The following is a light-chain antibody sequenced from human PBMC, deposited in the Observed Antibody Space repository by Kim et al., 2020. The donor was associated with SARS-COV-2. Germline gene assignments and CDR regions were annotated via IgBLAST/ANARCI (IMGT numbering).Light chain of an antibody. J-gene: IGLJ2*01. CDR1: SIGGKS. CDR3: QVWDISSDSVV. CDR2: YDR. Sequence: APEKTAMCTGGGNSIGGKSVTWYQQERGQAAVLLMYYDRDRPSGIPERFSGSNSGNTATLIISRVEAGDEADYYCQVWDISSDSVVFGGGTQLTVL. V-gene: IGLV3-21*04.